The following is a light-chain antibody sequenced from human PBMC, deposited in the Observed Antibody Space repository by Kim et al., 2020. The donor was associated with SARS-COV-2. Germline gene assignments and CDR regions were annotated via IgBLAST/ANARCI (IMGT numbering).Light chain of an antibody. CDR1: SGSIVSDF. Sequence: NFILTQSHSVSESPGKAVIISCTRSSGSIVSDFVQWFQQRPGSSPTTVIYEDHKRPSGVPARFSGSVDSSSNSASLTISGLRTEDEADYYCQSYDDNIWVFGGGTQLTVL. J-gene: IGLJ3*02. V-gene: IGLV6-57*01. CDR3: QSYDDNIWV. CDR2: EDH.